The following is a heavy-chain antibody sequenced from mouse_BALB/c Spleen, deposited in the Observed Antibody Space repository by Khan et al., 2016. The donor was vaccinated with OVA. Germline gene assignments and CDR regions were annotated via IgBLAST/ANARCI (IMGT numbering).Heavy chain of an antibody. V-gene: IGHV3-5*02. CDR2: LYYSGTT. J-gene: IGHJ2*01. D-gene: IGHD2-2*01. CDR1: GISITTGNYR. Sequence: EVQLQESGPGLVKPSQTVSLTCTVSGISITTGNYRWSWIRHFPGNKLEWIGYLYYSGTTTYNPSLTGRSTITRTTSKNRFFLEMNSLTTEDTATYYCVRDRGGFDSYYFDYWRQGTALTVSS. CDR3: VRDRGGFDSYYFDY.